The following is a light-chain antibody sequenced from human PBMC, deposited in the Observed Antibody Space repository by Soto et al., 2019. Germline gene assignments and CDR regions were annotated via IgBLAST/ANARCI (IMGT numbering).Light chain of an antibody. V-gene: IGLV1-51*02. CDR3: ATWDSSLSGEV. J-gene: IGLJ1*01. CDR2: EDN. CDR1: SSNIENNY. Sequence: QSVLTQPPSVSAAPGQRVTISCSGSSSNIENNYVSWYRQLPGTAPNLLIYEDNKRPSGIPDRFSGSKSGTSATLGITGLETGDEADYYCATWDSSLSGEVFGTGTKLTVL.